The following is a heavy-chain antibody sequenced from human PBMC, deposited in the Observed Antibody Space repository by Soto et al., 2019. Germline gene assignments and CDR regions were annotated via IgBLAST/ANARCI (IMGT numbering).Heavy chain of an antibody. J-gene: IGHJ3*02. CDR1: GFTFSNHW. Sequence: GGALRLSCAASGFTFSNHWVHWVRQAPGKGLVWVSRISSDGSVATYADSVKGRFTISRDNAKNTLYLQMNSLRAEDMAVYYCASAVANTRNGLDIWGQGQWSPSPQ. CDR2: ISSDGSVA. CDR3: ASAVANTRNGLDI. D-gene: IGHD5-12*01. V-gene: IGHV3-74*01.